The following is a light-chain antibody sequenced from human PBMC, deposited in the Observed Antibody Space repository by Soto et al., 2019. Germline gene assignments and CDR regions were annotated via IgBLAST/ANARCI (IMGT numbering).Light chain of an antibody. Sequence: SYELTQSPSVSVAPGKTAMITCGGNNIESKSVHWYQQKPGQAPVLVIYYDSDRPSGIPERFSGSNSGNTATLTISRVEAGDEADYYCQVWDSSSDHRVFGGGTKVTVL. V-gene: IGLV3-21*04. CDR3: QVWDSSSDHRV. CDR1: NIESKS. CDR2: YDS. J-gene: IGLJ3*02.